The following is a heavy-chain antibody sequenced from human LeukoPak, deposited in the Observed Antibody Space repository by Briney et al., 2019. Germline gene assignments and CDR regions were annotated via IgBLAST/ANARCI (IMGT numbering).Heavy chain of an antibody. Sequence: SETLSLTCTVSGYSISSGYYWGWIRQPPGKGLEWIGSIYHGGSTYYNPSLKSRVTISVDTSKNQFSLKLSSVTAADTAVYYCARGNLASSGSYFDYWGQGTLVTVSS. CDR3: ARGNLASSGSYFDY. V-gene: IGHV4-38-2*02. J-gene: IGHJ4*02. CDR2: IYHGGST. CDR1: GYSISSGYY. D-gene: IGHD1-26*01.